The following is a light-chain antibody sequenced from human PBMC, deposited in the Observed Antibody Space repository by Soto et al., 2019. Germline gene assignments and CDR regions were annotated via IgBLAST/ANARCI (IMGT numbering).Light chain of an antibody. CDR2: DVS. J-gene: IGLJ3*02. Sequence: QSALTQPASVSVSPGQSITISCTGTSSDVGGYNYVSWYQQHPGKAPKLMIYDVSNRPSGVSNRFSGSKSGNTASLTISGLQAEDEADYYCSSYTSSSTPAFGGGTKLTVL. CDR3: SSYTSSSTPA. V-gene: IGLV2-14*01. CDR1: SSDVGGYNY.